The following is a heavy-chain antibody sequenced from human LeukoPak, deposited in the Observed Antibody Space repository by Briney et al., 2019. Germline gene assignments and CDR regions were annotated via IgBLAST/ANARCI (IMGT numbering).Heavy chain of an antibody. J-gene: IGHJ4*02. Sequence: ASVKVSCKASGYTFTTYTMNWVRQGPGQGLEWMGWINTNTGNPTYAQGFTGRFVFSLDTSVSTAYLQISSLKAEDTAVYYCARGAVANERYYFDYWGQGPLVTVSS. CDR3: ARGAVANERYYFDY. CDR1: GYTFTTYT. D-gene: IGHD6-19*01. CDR2: INTNTGNP. V-gene: IGHV7-4-1*02.